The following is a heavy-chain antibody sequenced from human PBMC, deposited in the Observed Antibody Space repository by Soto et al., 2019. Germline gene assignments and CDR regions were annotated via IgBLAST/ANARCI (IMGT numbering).Heavy chain of an antibody. CDR2: ISSTTNYI. J-gene: IGHJ4*02. CDR1: GFTFTRYS. Sequence: EVQLVESGGGLGKPGGSLRLYCAASGFTFTRYSMNWGRQAPGKGLEWVSSISSTTNYIYYADSMKGRFTISRDNAKNSLYLEMNSLRAEDTAVYYCARDSEDLTSNFDYWGQGTLVTVSS. V-gene: IGHV3-21*06. CDR3: ARDSEDLTSNFDY.